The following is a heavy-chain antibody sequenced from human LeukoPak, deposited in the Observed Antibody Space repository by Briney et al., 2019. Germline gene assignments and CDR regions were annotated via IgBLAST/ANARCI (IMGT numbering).Heavy chain of an antibody. CDR3: AREVEMATQFDY. CDR1: GGSISSHY. D-gene: IGHD5-24*01. CDR2: MSTTGST. J-gene: IGHJ4*02. Sequence: SETLSLTCTVAGGSISSHYWSWIRQPAGKGLEWIGRMSTTGSTNYNPSLKSRVTMSIDTSKNQFSLNLSSVTAADTAVYYCAREVEMATQFDYWGQGTLITVSS. V-gene: IGHV4-4*07.